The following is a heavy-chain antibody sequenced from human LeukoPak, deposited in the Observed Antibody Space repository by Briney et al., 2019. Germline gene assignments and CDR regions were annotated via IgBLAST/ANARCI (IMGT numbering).Heavy chain of an antibody. J-gene: IGHJ4*02. CDR3: AKWGDYDVLTGYYDSDY. CDR1: GFTFKNYA. V-gene: IGHV3-23*01. Sequence: PGASLRLSCAASGFTFKNYAMTWVRQAPGKGLQWASAISGRDDSTYYADSVKGRFTISRDISKNTLFLQMNNLRADDTAVYYCAKWGDYDVLTGYYDSDYWGQGTLVTVSS. D-gene: IGHD3-9*01. CDR2: ISGRDDST.